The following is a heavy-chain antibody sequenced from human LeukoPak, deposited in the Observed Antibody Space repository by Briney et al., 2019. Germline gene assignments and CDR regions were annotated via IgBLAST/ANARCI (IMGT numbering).Heavy chain of an antibody. V-gene: IGHV4-59*05. CDR2: VYSSGTT. CDR1: GFTFSSHTMN. CDR3: ATSQYPIAAADNWFDP. J-gene: IGHJ5*02. D-gene: IGHD6-13*01. Sequence: GSLRLSCAASGFTFSSHTMNWVRQPPGKGLEWIGSVYSSGTTWYNSSLKSRVTIFVDTSRNQFSLNLRSVTAADTAVYYCATSQYPIAAADNWFDPWGQGTLVTVSS.